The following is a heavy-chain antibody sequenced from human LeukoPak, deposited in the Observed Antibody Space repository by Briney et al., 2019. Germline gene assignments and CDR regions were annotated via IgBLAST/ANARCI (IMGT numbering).Heavy chain of an antibody. CDR1: GFTVSNKY. V-gene: IGHV3-53*01. CDR2: LYNAGST. CDR3: AKGSYCDSSGSFYFDY. Sequence: PGGSLRLSCVASGFTVSNKYMSWVRQAPGKGLEWVSVLYNAGSTYYADSVKGRFTISRDNSKNTLYVQVNSLGTEDTAAYYCAKGSYCDSSGSFYFDYWGQGTLVTVSS. D-gene: IGHD3-22*01. J-gene: IGHJ4*02.